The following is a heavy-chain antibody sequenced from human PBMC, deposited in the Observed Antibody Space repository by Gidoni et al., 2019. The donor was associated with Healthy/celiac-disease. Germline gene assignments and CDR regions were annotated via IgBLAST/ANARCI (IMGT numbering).Heavy chain of an antibody. CDR3: ARTPGGDWLLLHYIYYYYGMDV. Sequence: QVQLVQSGAEVKKPGASVKVPCKASGYTFTSYGISWVRQAPGQGLEWMGWISAYNGNTNYAQKLQGRVTMTTDTSTSTAYMELRSLRSDDTAVYYCARTPGGDWLLLHYIYYYYGMDVWGQGTTVTVSS. V-gene: IGHV1-18*01. CDR2: ISAYNGNT. D-gene: IGHD3-22*01. J-gene: IGHJ6*02. CDR1: GYTFTSYG.